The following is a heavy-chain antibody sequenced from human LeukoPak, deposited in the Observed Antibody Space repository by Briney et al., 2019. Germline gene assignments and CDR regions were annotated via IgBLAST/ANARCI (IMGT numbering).Heavy chain of an antibody. CDR3: AKDPYDFWSGTFYFDY. CDR1: GFTFSSYA. CDR2: ISGSGGST. J-gene: IGHJ4*02. D-gene: IGHD3-3*01. V-gene: IGHV3-23*01. Sequence: GGSLRFSCAASGFTFSSYAMSWVRQAPGKGLEWVSAISGSGGSTYYADSVKGRFTISRDNSKNTLYLQMNSLRAEDTAVYYCAKDPYDFWSGTFYFDYWGQGTLVTVSS.